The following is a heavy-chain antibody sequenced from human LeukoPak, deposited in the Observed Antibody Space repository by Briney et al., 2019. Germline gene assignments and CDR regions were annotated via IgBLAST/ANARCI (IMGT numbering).Heavy chain of an antibody. J-gene: IGHJ4*02. CDR3: ARQFYSGSYFDY. CDR1: GGSFSGYY. Sequence: SETLSLTCAVYGGSFSGYYWSWIRQPPGKGLEWIGSIYYSGSTYYNPSLKSRVTISVDTSKNQFSLKLSSVTAADTAVYYCARQFYSGSYFDYWGQGTLVTVSS. V-gene: IGHV4-34*01. D-gene: IGHD1-26*01. CDR2: IYYSGST.